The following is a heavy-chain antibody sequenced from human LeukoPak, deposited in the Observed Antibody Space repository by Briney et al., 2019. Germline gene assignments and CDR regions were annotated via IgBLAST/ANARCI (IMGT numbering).Heavy chain of an antibody. CDR2: ISHDGRNT. V-gene: IGHV3-30*04. CDR1: GFTFSQFA. CDR3: ARDSNSDFWSGYYTNYFDY. J-gene: IGHJ4*02. Sequence: PGGSLRLSCAASGFTFSQFAVHWVRQAPGKGLEWVADISHDGRNTCYADSVKGRFTISRDNSKNTLYLQMNSLRTEDTAVYYCARDSNSDFWSGYYTNYFDYWGQGTLVTVSS. D-gene: IGHD3-3*01.